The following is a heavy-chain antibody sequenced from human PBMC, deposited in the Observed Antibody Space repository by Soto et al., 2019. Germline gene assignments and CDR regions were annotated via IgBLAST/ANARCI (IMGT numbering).Heavy chain of an antibody. CDR2: IXGXGXXX. CDR1: GFIFSSYA. Sequence: SLRLSCSASGFIFSSYAMTWVRQAPGKGLEWVSAIXGXGXXXYXAXSXKXXXXISRDKSKSTLYLQMNNLRADDTALYYCAKGRKFGEVGYYYGMDIWGQGTTVTVSS. D-gene: IGHD3-10*01. V-gene: IGHV3-23*01. J-gene: IGHJ6*02. CDR3: AKGRKFGEVGYYYGMDI.